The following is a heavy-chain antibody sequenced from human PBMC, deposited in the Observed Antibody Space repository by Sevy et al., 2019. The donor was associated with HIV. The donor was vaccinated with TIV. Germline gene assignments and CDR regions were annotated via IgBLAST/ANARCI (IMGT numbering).Heavy chain of an antibody. CDR2: ISSYNGNT. CDR1: GYTFSNYG. D-gene: IGHD6-13*01. CDR3: ARDRVPYSSSCEFDY. V-gene: IGHV1-18*01. J-gene: IGHJ4*02. Sequence: ASVKVSCKASGYTFSNYGINWVRQAPGHGLEWMGWISSYNGNTNYAQKFQGRVTMTIETPTSTGYMELRSLRSDESAMYYCARDRVPYSSSCEFDYWGQGTLVTVSS.